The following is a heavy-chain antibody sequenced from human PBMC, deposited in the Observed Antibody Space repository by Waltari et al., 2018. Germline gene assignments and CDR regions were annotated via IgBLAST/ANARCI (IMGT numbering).Heavy chain of an antibody. Sequence: EVQLVESGGGLVKPGGSLRLSCAASGFTFSNAWMNWVRQAPGKGLEWVGRIKSKTDGGKTDYAAPVKGRFTISRDDSKNTLYLQMNSLKTEDTAVYYCTTDHVQTYYDFWSGYRGHRYWGQGTLVTVSS. J-gene: IGHJ4*02. CDR1: GFTFSNAW. CDR2: IKSKTDGGKT. D-gene: IGHD3-3*01. CDR3: TTDHVQTYYDFWSGYRGHRY. V-gene: IGHV3-15*07.